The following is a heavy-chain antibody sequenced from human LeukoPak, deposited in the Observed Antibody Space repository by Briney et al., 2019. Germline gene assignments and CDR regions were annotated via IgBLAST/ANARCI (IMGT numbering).Heavy chain of an antibody. J-gene: IGHJ6*03. CDR2: INPNSGGT. Sequence: ASVKVSCKASGYTFTGYYMHWVRQAPGQGLEWMGRINPNSGGTNYAQKFQGRVTMTRDTSISAAYMELSRLRSDDTAVYYCARDLKQQLEYYYYYYMDVWGKGTTVTVSS. V-gene: IGHV1-2*06. CDR1: GYTFTGYY. CDR3: ARDLKQQLEYYYYYYMDV. D-gene: IGHD6-13*01.